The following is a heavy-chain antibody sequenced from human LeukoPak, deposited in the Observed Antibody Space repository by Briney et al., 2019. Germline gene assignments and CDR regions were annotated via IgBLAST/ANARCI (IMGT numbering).Heavy chain of an antibody. J-gene: IGHJ4*02. CDR2: IYSGGST. CDR1: RFTVSNNY. D-gene: IGHD3-10*01. V-gene: IGHV3-66*02. Sequence: EPGGSLRLSCAASRFTVSNNYIAWVRQAPGKGLEWVSVIYSGGSTYYADSVKGRFTISRDNSKNTLYLQMNSLRAEDTAVYYCAKEGGSGGSGSYWYFDYWGQGTLVTVSS. CDR3: AKEGGSGGSGSYWYFDY.